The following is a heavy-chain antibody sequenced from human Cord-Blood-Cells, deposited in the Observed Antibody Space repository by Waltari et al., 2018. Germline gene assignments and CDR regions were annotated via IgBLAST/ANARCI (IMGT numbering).Heavy chain of an antibody. D-gene: IGHD6-13*01. CDR3: ALTTPGIAAAGIGYFDL. CDR1: GYSISSGYY. J-gene: IGHJ2*01. CDR2: IYHSGST. Sequence: QVQLQESGPGLVKPSETLSLTCTVSGYSISSGYYWGWIRQPPGKGLEWIGSIYHSGSTYYNPSLKSRVIISVDTSKNQFSLKLSSVTAADTAVYYCALTTPGIAAAGIGYFDLWGRGTLVTVSS. V-gene: IGHV4-38-2*02.